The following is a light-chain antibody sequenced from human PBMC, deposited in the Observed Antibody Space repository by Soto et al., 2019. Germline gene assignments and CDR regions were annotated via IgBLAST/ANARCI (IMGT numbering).Light chain of an antibody. V-gene: IGLV8-61*01. J-gene: IGLJ2*01. CDR3: VLYIGSGISV. Sequence: QTVVTQEPSFSVSPGGTVTLTCGLTSGSVSTSYYPSWYQQTPGQAPRTLIYSTNTRSTGVPDRFSGSILGNTAALTITGAQADDECDYYCVLYIGSGISVFGGGTKLTVL. CDR1: SGSVSTSYY. CDR2: STN.